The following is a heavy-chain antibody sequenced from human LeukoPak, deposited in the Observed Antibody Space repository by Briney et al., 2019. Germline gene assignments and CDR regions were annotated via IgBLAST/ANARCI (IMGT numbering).Heavy chain of an antibody. CDR1: GFTFSSYA. CDR3: ARQAVASGYGDAFDI. Sequence: PGGSLRLSCVASGFTFSSYAMHWVRQAPGKGLEWVAVISYDGSNKYYADSVKGRFTISRDNSKNTLYLQMNSLRAEDTAVYYCARQAVASGYGDAFDIWGQGTMVTVSS. J-gene: IGHJ3*02. V-gene: IGHV3-30-3*01. D-gene: IGHD5-12*01. CDR2: ISYDGSNK.